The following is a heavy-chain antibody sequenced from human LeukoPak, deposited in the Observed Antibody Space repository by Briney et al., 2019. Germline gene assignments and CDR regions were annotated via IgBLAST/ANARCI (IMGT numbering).Heavy chain of an antibody. D-gene: IGHD6-19*01. J-gene: IGHJ4*02. CDR1: GGSFSGYY. Sequence: SETLSLTCAVYGGSFSGYYWSWIRDTPRKGLEWIGEINHSGSTNYNPSLKSRVTISVDTSKNQFSLKLSSVTAADTAVYYCARQAYSSGWRPPYFDYWGQGTLVTVSS. V-gene: IGHV4-34*01. CDR3: ARQAYSSGWRPPYFDY. CDR2: INHSGST.